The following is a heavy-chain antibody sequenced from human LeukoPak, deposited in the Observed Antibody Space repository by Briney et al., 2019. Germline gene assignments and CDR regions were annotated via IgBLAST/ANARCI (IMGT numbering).Heavy chain of an antibody. CDR2: IWYDGSNK. Sequence: PGGSLRLSCAASGFTFSSYGMHWVRQAPGKGLEWGAVIWYDGSNKYYADSVKGRFTISRDNSKNTLYLQMNSLRAEDTAVYYCARGAKGAYDILTGYYPLFDYWGQGTLVTVSS. CDR1: GFTFSSYG. V-gene: IGHV3-33*01. CDR3: ARGAKGAYDILTGYYPLFDY. J-gene: IGHJ4*02. D-gene: IGHD3-9*01.